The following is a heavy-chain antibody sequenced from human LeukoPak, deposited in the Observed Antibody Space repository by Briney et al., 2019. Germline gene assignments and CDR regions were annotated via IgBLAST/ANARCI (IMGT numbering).Heavy chain of an antibody. CDR1: SGSIRSYY. D-gene: IGHD6-13*01. Sequence: SETLSLTCTVSSGSIRSYYWSWIRQPPGKGLEWIGYIFHTGTTNYNPSLKSRVTISVDTSKNQFSLKLSSVTAADTAVYYCARDSGIAAAEGAFDIWGQGTMVTVSS. CDR2: IFHTGTT. CDR3: ARDSGIAAAEGAFDI. V-gene: IGHV4-59*01. J-gene: IGHJ3*02.